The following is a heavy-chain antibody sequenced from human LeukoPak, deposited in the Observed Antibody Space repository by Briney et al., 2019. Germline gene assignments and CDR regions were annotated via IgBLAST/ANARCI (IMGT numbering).Heavy chain of an antibody. CDR3: AATGRSGH. Sequence: SETLSLTCTVSGGSISNYYCSWIRQPPGKGLEWIGYIHTSGRSNYNPSLKSRVAISVDTSKNQFSLKLSSVTAADTAVYYCAATGRSGHWGQGTLVTVSS. V-gene: IGHV4-4*09. CDR1: GGSISNYY. J-gene: IGHJ4*02. CDR2: IHTSGRS.